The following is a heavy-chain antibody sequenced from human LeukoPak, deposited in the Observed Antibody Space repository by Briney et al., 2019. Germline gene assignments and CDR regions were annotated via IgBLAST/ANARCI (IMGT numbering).Heavy chain of an antibody. D-gene: IGHD3-22*01. CDR2: INPNSGGT. J-gene: IGHJ4*02. Sequence: ASVKVSCKASGYTFTGYYMHWVRQAPGQGLEWMGWINPNSGGTNYAQKFQGRVTMTRDTSISTAYMELSRLRSDDTAVYYCARDQRGYNYYDGSGYYYIWGQGTLVTVSS. CDR3: ARDQRGYNYYDGSGYYYI. V-gene: IGHV1-2*02. CDR1: GYTFTGYY.